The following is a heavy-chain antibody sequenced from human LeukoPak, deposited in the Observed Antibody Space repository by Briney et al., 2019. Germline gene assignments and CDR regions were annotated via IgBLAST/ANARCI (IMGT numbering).Heavy chain of an antibody. J-gene: IGHJ4*02. CDR2: IGDSGVPT. Sequence: GGSLRLSCAASQFTFTTYAMSWVRQAPGRGLEWVSSIGDSGVPTYYADSVKGRFTISRDNSQNTLYLQMNSLGADDTAVYYCAKVATWTYFDSWGQGNLVTVSS. CDR1: QFTFTTYA. CDR3: AKVATWTYFDS. V-gene: IGHV3-23*01. D-gene: IGHD3/OR15-3a*01.